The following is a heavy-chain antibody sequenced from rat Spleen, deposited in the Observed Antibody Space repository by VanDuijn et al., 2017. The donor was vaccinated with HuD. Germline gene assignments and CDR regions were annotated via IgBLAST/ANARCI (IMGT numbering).Heavy chain of an antibody. D-gene: IGHD1-1*01. Sequence: EVQLVESGGGLVQPGRSLKLSCIASGFTLNNYWMTWFRQAPGKGLEWVASITNTGGSTYYSDSVKGRFTVSRDNAKSTLYLQIDSLRSEDTATYYCASLLQWSPFDYWGQGVMVTVSS. CDR2: ITNTGGST. CDR3: ASLLQWSPFDY. V-gene: IGHV5-31*01. J-gene: IGHJ2*01. CDR1: GFTLNNYW.